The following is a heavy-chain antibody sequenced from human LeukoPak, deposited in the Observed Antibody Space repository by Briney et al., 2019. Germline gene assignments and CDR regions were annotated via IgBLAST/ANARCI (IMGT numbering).Heavy chain of an antibody. CDR2: IWYDGSNK. J-gene: IGHJ4*02. V-gene: IGHV3-33*03. Sequence: PGGPLRLSCAASGFTFSSYGMHWVRQAPGKGLEWVAVIWYDGSNKYYADSVKGRFTISRDNAKTSLYLQMNSLRAEDTALYYCAKDLGPGSMATSPGFDYWGQGTLVTVSS. D-gene: IGHD5-24*01. CDR3: AKDLGPGSMATSPGFDY. CDR1: GFTFSSYG.